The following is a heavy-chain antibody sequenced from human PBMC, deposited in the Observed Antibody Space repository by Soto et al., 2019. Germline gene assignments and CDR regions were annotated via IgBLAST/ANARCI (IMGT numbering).Heavy chain of an antibody. J-gene: IGHJ5*02. Sequence: QVQLVQSGAEVKKPGSSVKVSCKASGGTFSSYTISWVRQAPGQGLEWMGRIIPILGIANYAQKFQGRVTITADKSTSTAYRELSSLRSEDTAVYYCAREVVPAAIGWWFDPWGQGTLVTVSS. CDR2: IIPILGIA. D-gene: IGHD2-2*01. CDR1: GGTFSSYT. V-gene: IGHV1-69*08. CDR3: AREVVPAAIGWWFDP.